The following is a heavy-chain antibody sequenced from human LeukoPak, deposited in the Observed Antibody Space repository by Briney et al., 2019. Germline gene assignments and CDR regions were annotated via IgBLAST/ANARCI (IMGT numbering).Heavy chain of an antibody. CDR1: GFTFNTYA. CDR3: AKGNSEYNSGYYYHFCDY. J-gene: IGHJ4*02. CDR2: IGGGGGT. D-gene: IGHD5-12*01. V-gene: IGHV3-23*01. Sequence: GGPLRLSCAASGFTFNTYAMSWLRQAPGKGLEWVSSIGGGGGTYYADSLKGRFTISRDNPKNTLYLQMNSLRAEDTAVYYCAKGNSEYNSGYYYHFCDYWGQGTLVTVSS.